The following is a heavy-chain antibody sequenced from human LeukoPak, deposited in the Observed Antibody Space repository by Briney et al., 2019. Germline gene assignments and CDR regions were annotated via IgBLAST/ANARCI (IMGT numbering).Heavy chain of an antibody. CDR2: TRKKTNSYTT. D-gene: IGHD6-6*01. Sequence: GGSLRLSCAASGFTFSDHYMDWVRQAPGKGLEWVGRTRKKTNSYTTEYAASVKGRFTISRDDSKNSLYLQMNSLKAEDTAVYYCVRDFPENWQLVPLLDYWGQGTLVTVSS. V-gene: IGHV3-72*01. CDR1: GFTFSDHY. CDR3: VRDFPENWQLVPLLDY. J-gene: IGHJ4*02.